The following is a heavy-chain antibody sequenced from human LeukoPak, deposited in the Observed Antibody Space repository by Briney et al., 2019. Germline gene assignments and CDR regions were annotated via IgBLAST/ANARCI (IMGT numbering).Heavy chain of an antibody. CDR3: AKDRRLAAFDY. Sequence: PGGSLRLSCAASGFSFSSYTMNWVRQAPGKGLEWVSSITISSSSIYYADSLKGRFTISRDNAKNSLYLQMNSLRAEDTAVYYCAKDRRLAAFDYGGQGTLVTVSS. V-gene: IGHV3-21*01. CDR2: ITISSSSI. CDR1: GFSFSSYT. J-gene: IGHJ4*02. D-gene: IGHD6-25*01.